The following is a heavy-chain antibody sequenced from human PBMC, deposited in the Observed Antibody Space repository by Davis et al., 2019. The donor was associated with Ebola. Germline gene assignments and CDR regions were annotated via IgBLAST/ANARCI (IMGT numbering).Heavy chain of an antibody. J-gene: IGHJ4*02. D-gene: IGHD1-14*01. CDR2: IYYSGST. V-gene: IGHV4-59*01. CDR1: GGSISSYY. CDR3: AEGATTFDY. Sequence: PSETLSLTCTVSGGSISSYYWSWIRQPPGKGLEWIGYIYYSGSTNNNPSLESRVTISVDTSKNQFSLKLSSVTAADTAVYYCAEGATTFDYWGQGTLVTVSS.